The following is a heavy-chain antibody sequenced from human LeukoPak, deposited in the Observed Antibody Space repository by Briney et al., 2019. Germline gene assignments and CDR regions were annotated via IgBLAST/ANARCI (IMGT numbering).Heavy chain of an antibody. D-gene: IGHD5-12*01. CDR2: IKNDGSDK. J-gene: IGHJ4*02. CDR3: VNLGYSD. CDR1: GFSFSAAW. Sequence: GGSLRLSCEASGFSFSAAWMTWVRQAPGKGLEWVATIKNDGSDKHYVDSVKGRFTLSRDNAKNLVYLQMNSLRVEDTAVYYCVNLGYSDGGQGTLVTVSS. V-gene: IGHV3-7*01.